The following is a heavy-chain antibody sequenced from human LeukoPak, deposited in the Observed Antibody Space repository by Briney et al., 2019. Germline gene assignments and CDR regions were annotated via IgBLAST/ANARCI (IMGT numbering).Heavy chain of an antibody. CDR1: GYTFTDYY. V-gene: IGHV1-2*02. CDR3: TRDDIVGARDFDY. Sequence: ASVKVSCKASGYTFTDYYIHWVRQAPGQGLEWMGWINPNSGDTKSAQKLQGRLTMTRDTSITTAYMDLSRLTSDDTAVYFCTRDDIVGARDFDYWGQGTLVTVSS. D-gene: IGHD1-26*01. CDR2: INPNSGDT. J-gene: IGHJ4*02.